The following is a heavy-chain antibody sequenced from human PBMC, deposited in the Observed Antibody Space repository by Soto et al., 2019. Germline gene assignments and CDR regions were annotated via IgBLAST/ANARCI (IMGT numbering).Heavy chain of an antibody. Sequence: GGSLRLSCVAFGFNFISYGMHWVRQAPGKGLEWVAVVSYDGNIEYYADSVKGRFSISRDNSKNTLNLQMDNLRVEDTAVYFCSRQYCSDSTCYYYNGMDVWGQGTTVTVSS. J-gene: IGHJ6*02. CDR1: GFNFISYG. D-gene: IGHD2-15*01. CDR3: SRQYCSDSTCYYYNGMDV. CDR2: VSYDGNIE. V-gene: IGHV3-30*03.